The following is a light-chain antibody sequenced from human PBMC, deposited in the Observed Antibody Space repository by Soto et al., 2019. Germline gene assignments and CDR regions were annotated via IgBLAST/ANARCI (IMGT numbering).Light chain of an antibody. CDR2: KAS. CDR3: QQYNTYST. Sequence: DIQMTQSPSSLSASVGDTVTITCRASRDISNSLAWFQQKPGKAPKSLIYKASNLHSGVPSKFGGSGSGTAFTLTISSLQPEDFATYYCQQYNTYSTFGQGTRLEIK. V-gene: IGKV1-16*02. CDR1: RDISNS. J-gene: IGKJ5*01.